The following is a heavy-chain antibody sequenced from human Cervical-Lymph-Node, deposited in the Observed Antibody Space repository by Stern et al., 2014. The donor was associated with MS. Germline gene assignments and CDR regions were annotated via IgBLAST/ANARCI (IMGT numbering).Heavy chain of an antibody. CDR3: AKGGTTVTTTVKTQQLYNWFDP. CDR2: ISYDGSHK. V-gene: IGHV3-30*01. Sequence: DQLVESGGGVVQPGRSLRLSCAASGFTFSSYAMHWVRQAPGKGLEWVAVISYDGSHKYYADSVKGRFTISRDNSKNTLYLQMNSLRAEDTAVYYCAKGGTTVTTTVKTQQLYNWFDPWGQGTLVTVSS. CDR1: GFTFSSYA. D-gene: IGHD4-17*01. J-gene: IGHJ5*02.